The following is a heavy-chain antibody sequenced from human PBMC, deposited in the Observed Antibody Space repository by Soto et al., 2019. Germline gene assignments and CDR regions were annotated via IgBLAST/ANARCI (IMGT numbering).Heavy chain of an antibody. CDR2: IYHSGST. CDR1: SGSISSSNW. D-gene: IGHD3-16*01. J-gene: IGHJ6*04. V-gene: IGHV4-4*02. CDR3: ARDLGEAYHREHH. Sequence: SETLSLTCAVSSGSISSSNWWSWVRQPPGKGLEWIGEIYHSGSTNYNPSLKSRVTISVDKSKNQFSLKLSSVTAADTAVYYCARDLGEAYHREHHWGKGPTVSVSS.